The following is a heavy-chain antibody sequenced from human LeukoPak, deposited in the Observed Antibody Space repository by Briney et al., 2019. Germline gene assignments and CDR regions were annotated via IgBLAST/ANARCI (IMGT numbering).Heavy chain of an antibody. D-gene: IGHD5-24*01. CDR3: VRDRELTY. Sequence: SETLSLTCSVLDGSISIYYWSWIRQPPGKGLEWIGYIYNSGSTNYNPSLKSRVTISADTSKNQFSLKLTSVTAADTAMYYCVRDRELTYWGQGTLVTVSS. J-gene: IGHJ4*02. CDR1: DGSISIYY. CDR2: IYNSGST. V-gene: IGHV4-59*01.